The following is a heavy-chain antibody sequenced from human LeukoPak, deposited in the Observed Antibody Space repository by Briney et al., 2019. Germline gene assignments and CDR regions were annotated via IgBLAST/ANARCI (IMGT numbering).Heavy chain of an antibody. Sequence: GGSLRLSCAASGFTFSSYAMHWVRQAPGKGLEYVSAISSDGDSTYYANSVKGRFAISRDNSKNTLYLQMGSLRAEDTAVYYCARDIYYGSGSSFDYWGQGTLVTVSS. V-gene: IGHV3-64*01. CDR2: ISSDGDST. CDR1: GFTFSSYA. D-gene: IGHD3-10*01. CDR3: ARDIYYGSGSSFDY. J-gene: IGHJ4*02.